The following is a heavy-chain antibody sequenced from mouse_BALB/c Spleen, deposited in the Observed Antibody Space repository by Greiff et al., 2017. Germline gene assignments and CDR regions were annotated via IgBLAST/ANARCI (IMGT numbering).Heavy chain of an antibody. CDR2: IDPANGNT. J-gene: IGHJ4*01. D-gene: IGHD2-2*01. CDR1: GFNITDTY. CDR3: ARNGNDKYYAMDY. Sequence: VQLQQSGAELVKPGASVKLSCTASGFNITDTYMHWVKQRPEQGLEWIGRIDPANGNTKYDPKFQGKATITADTSSNTAYLQLSSLTSEDTAVYYCARNGNDKYYAMDYWGQGTSVTVSS. V-gene: IGHV14-3*02.